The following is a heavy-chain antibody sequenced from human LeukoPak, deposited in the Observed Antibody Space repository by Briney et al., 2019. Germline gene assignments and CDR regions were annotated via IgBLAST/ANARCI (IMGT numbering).Heavy chain of an antibody. D-gene: IGHD3-22*01. V-gene: IGHV3-11*04. CDR1: GFTFSDYN. CDR3: ARGDYYNSSGFYHDAFDI. J-gene: IGHJ3*02. CDR2: ISRSGSTK. Sequence: GGSLRLSCAASGFTFSDYNMRWIRQAPGKGLEWVSSISRSGSTKYYADSVKGRFTISRDNAKNSLYLQMNSLRAEDTAVYYCARGDYYNSSGFYHDAFDIWGQGTMVTVSS.